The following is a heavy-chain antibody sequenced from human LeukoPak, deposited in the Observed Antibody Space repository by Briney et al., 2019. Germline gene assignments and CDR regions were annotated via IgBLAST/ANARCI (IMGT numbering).Heavy chain of an antibody. Sequence: GESLKISCKGSGYSFNTYWIGWVRQMPGKGLEWMGIIYPGDSDTRYSPSFQGQVTISADKSISTAYLQWSSLKASDTAMYYCARHRTTSDRDYGDSPYYYYYYMDVWGKGTTVTVSS. V-gene: IGHV5-51*01. CDR1: GYSFNTYW. J-gene: IGHJ6*03. CDR3: ARHRTTSDRDYGDSPYYYYYYMDV. CDR2: IYPGDSDT. D-gene: IGHD4-17*01.